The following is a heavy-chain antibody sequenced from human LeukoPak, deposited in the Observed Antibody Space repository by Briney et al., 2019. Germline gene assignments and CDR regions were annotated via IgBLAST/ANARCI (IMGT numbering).Heavy chain of an antibody. J-gene: IGHJ5*02. V-gene: IGHV1-8*01. D-gene: IGHD3-22*01. CDR1: GYTFTSYD. Sequence: ASVKVSCKASGYTFTSYDINWVRQATGQGLEWMGWMNPNSGNTGYAQKFQGRVTMTRNTSISTAYMELSSLRSEDTAVYYCARLFDSSVFLFPIWFDPWGREPWSPSPQ. CDR3: ARLFDSSVFLFPIWFDP. CDR2: MNPNSGNT.